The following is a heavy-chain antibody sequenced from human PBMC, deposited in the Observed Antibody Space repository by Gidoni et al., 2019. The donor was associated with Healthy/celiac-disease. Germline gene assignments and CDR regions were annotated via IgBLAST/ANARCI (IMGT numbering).Heavy chain of an antibody. Sequence: QVQLVESGGGVVQPGRSLRLSCAAYGFPFSSSAMHWVRQAPGKGLEWVAVISYDGSNKYYAASVKGRFTSARDNSKNTLYLQMNSLRAEDTAVYYCARDPVDTAMHYYYYYMDVWGKGTTVTVSS. V-gene: IGHV3-30*01. D-gene: IGHD5-18*01. CDR1: GFPFSSSA. CDR2: ISYDGSNK. CDR3: ARDPVDTAMHYYYYYMDV. J-gene: IGHJ6*03.